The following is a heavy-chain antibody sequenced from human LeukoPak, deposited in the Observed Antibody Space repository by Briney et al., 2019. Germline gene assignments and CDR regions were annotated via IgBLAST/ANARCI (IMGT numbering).Heavy chain of an antibody. CDR1: GFTFSSYW. CDR3: ATRSSYSSGWYAGYFDL. J-gene: IGHJ2*01. Sequence: PGGSLRLSCAASGFTFSSYWMSWVRRAPGKGREGVANIKQDGSEKYYVDSVKGRFTISRDNAKHSLYLQMNSLRAEDTAVYYCATRSSYSSGWYAGYFDLWGHSTLVTVSS. D-gene: IGHD6-19*01. CDR2: IKQDGSEK. V-gene: IGHV3-7*01.